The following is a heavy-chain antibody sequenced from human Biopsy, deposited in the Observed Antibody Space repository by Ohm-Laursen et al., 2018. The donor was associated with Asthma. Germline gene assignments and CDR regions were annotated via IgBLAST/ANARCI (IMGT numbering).Heavy chain of an antibody. Sequence: TLSLTCAVSGDSIDSGDYSWTWIRQSPGVGLEWIGYIYRNGDTYYNPTLKNRVTISIGRPKNQFSLRLRSVTAADTAVYYCARGWNCGGDCYSLDSWGQGTLVTVSS. CDR3: ARGWNCGGDCYSLDS. V-gene: IGHV4-30-2*06. D-gene: IGHD2-21*02. CDR1: GDSIDSGDYS. CDR2: IYRNGDT. J-gene: IGHJ4*02.